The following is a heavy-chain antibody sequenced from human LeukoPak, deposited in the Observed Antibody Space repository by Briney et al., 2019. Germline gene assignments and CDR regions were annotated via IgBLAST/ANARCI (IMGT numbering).Heavy chain of an antibody. D-gene: IGHD6-13*01. J-gene: IGHJ3*01. CDR1: GGSFSGYY. CDR2: ISSSGSTM. V-gene: IGHV3-11*04. CDR3: ARDGGYSPR. Sequence: LSLTCAVYGGSFSGYYWSWIRQAPGKGLEWVSYISSSGSTMYYADSVKGRFTISRDNAKNSLYLQMNSLRAEDTAVYYCARDGGYSPRWGQGTMVTVSS.